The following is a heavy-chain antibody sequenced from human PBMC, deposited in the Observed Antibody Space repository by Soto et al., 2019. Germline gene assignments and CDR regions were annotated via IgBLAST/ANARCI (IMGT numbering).Heavy chain of an antibody. J-gene: IGHJ4*01. CDR1: GCTFSSYA. V-gene: IGHV1-69*13. CDR2: IIPIFGTA. CDR3: ARVLETRNYYDSSGYSSPLYYFDY. Sequence: SVKVSCKASGCTFSSYAISWVRQAPGQGLEWMGGIIPIFGTANYAQKFQGRVTITADESTSTAYMELGSLRSEDTAVYYCARVLETRNYYDSSGYSSPLYYFDYWGQGTLVTVSS. D-gene: IGHD3-22*01.